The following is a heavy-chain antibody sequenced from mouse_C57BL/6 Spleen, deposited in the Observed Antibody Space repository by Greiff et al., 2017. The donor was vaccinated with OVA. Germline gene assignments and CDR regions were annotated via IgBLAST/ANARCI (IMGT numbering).Heavy chain of an antibody. D-gene: IGHD1-1*01. V-gene: IGHV1-59*01. CDR3: ARPASYYYGSSSYWYFDV. J-gene: IGHJ1*03. CDR2: IDPSDSYT. Sequence: QVQLKQPGAELVRPGTSVKLSCKASGYTFTSYWMHWVKQRPGQGLEWIGVIDPSDSYTNYNQKFKGKATLTVDTSSSTAYMQLSSLTSEDSAVYYCARPASYYYGSSSYWYFDVWGTGTTVTVSS. CDR1: GYTFTSYW.